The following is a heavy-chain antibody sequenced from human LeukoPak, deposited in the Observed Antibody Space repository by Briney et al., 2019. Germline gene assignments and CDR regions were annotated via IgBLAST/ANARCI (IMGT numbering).Heavy chain of an antibody. CDR3: ARDPGDYYDSSGLSTDAFDI. J-gene: IGHJ3*02. V-gene: IGHV4-4*07. CDR2: IYTSGST. CDR1: GGSISSYY. D-gene: IGHD3-22*01. Sequence: PSETLSLTCTVSGGSISSYYWSWIRQPAGKGLEWIGRIYTSGSTNYNPSLTSRVTMSVDTSKNQFSLKLSSVTAADTAAYYCARDPGDYYDSSGLSTDAFDIWGQGTMVTVSS.